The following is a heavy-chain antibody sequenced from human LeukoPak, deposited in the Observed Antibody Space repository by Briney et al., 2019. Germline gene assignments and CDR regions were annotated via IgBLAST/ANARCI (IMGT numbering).Heavy chain of an antibody. J-gene: IGHJ4*02. CDR3: ARRTPRLSAFWGY. CDR2: INDSGST. D-gene: IGHD3-16*02. CDR1: GGSFSGYY. Sequence: SETLSLTCAVYGGSFSGYYWSWVRQPPGKGREWVGEINDSGSTNYNPSLKSRVTISVDPSKNQFSLKLSSVTAADTAVYYCARRTPRLSAFWGYWGQGTLVTVSS. V-gene: IGHV4-34*01.